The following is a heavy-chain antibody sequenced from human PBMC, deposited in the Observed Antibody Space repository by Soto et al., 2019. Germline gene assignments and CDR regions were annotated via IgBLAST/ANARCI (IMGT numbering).Heavy chain of an antibody. CDR1: GFTCSSYA. J-gene: IGHJ6*02. CDR2: ISGSGGST. Sequence: GGSLSHSCASSGFTCSSYAMSWVRQAPGKGLEWVSAISGSGGSTYYADSVKGRFTISRDNSKNTLYLQMNSLRAEDTAVYYCAKDVGKRITMIVVVISDYYGMDVWGQGTTVTVSS. D-gene: IGHD3-22*01. CDR3: AKDVGKRITMIVVVISDYYGMDV. V-gene: IGHV3-23*01.